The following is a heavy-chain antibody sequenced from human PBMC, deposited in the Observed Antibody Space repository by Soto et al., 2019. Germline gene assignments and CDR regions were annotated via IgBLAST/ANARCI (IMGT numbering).Heavy chain of an antibody. CDR1: GGSVSSGVFS. Sequence: QLKLQESGSGVVKPSQTLSLTCAVSGGSVSSGVFSCNWIRQPPGQGLEWIGYISHGWSPHYTPSVWGRVSCSVDRSTNVVALNLTSMTPADTAVYFCARGHYYYAMGVWGQGTTGTGSS. CDR2: ISHGWSP. CDR3: ARGHYYYAMGV. J-gene: IGHJ6*02. V-gene: IGHV4-30-2*01.